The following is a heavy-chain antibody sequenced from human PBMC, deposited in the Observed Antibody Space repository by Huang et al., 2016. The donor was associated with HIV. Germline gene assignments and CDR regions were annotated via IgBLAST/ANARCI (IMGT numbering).Heavy chain of an antibody. J-gene: IGHJ4*02. CDR2: IYYSGST. CDR1: GGSIRGDNYY. V-gene: IGHV4-39*02. CDR3: ARLPGSITMIRGVITDPY. Sequence: QLQLQESGPGLVKPSETLSLTCTVSGGSIRGDNYYWGWIRQPPGKGLEWFGSIYYSGSTYYTPSLKRRVTITVDTSKNHCSLRMRSVTAADTAVYYCARLPGSITMIRGVITDPYWGQGTLVTVSS. D-gene: IGHD3-10*01.